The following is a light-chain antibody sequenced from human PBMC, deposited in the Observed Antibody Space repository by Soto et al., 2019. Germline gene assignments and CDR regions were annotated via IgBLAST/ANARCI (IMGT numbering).Light chain of an antibody. CDR2: EVS. Sequence: QSVLTQPASVSGSHGQSITISCTGTSSDVGGYNYVSWYQHHPGKAPKLMIYEVSNRPSGVSNRFSGSKSGNTASLTISGLQAEDEADYYCSSYTSSSIDYVFGTGTKLTVL. V-gene: IGLV2-14*01. J-gene: IGLJ1*01. CDR1: SSDVGGYNY. CDR3: SSYTSSSIDYV.